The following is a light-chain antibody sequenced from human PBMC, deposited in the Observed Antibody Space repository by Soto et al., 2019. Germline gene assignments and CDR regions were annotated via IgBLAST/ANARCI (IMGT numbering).Light chain of an antibody. CDR1: QSVSSSY. CDR2: GAS. Sequence: EIVLTQSPGTLSLSPGERATLSCSASQSVSSSYLAWYQQKPGQAPRLLIYGASTRATGIPARFSGSGSGTGFTLTISSLQSEDFAVYYCQQYNNWPLTFGQGTRLEIK. J-gene: IGKJ5*01. CDR3: QQYNNWPLT. V-gene: IGKV3-15*01.